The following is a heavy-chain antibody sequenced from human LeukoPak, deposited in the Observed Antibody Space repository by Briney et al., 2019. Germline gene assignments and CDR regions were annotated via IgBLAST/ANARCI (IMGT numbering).Heavy chain of an antibody. CDR2: ISGSGGST. Sequence: GGSLRLSCAASGFTFSSYAMSWVRQAPGKGLEWVSAISGSGGSTYYADSVKGRFTISRDNSKNTLYLQMDSLRAEDTAVYYCAKRGGYVDPAMADGYYWGQGTLVTVSS. V-gene: IGHV3-23*01. J-gene: IGHJ4*02. CDR1: GFTFSSYA. D-gene: IGHD5-18*01. CDR3: AKRGGYVDPAMADGYY.